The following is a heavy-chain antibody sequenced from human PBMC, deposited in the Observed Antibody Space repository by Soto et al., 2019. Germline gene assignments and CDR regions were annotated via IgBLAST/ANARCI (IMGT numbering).Heavy chain of an antibody. CDR2: IIPIFGTA. V-gene: IGHV1-69*01. J-gene: IGHJ1*01. D-gene: IGHD2-2*02. CDR3: ARGGYCSSTSCYTFAEYFQH. CDR1: GGTFSSYA. Sequence: QVQLVQSGAEVQKPGSSVKVSCKASGGTFSSYAISWVRQAPGQGLEWMGGIIPIFGTANYAQKFQGRVTITEDEPTITAYMELSSLRSEDTAVYYCARGGYCSSTSCYTFAEYFQHWGQGTLVTVSS.